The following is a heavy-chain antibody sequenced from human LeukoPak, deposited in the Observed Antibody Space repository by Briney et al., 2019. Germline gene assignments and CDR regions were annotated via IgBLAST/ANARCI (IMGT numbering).Heavy chain of an antibody. CDR2: LYSGGST. V-gene: IGHV3-66*02. D-gene: IGHD6-19*01. CDR1: GFTVSSNY. CDR3: ANPYSSGWYGLKVDAFDI. Sequence: GGSLRLSCAASGFTVSSNYMSWVRQAPGKGLEWVSILYSGGSTSYADSVKGRFTISRDNSKNTLYLQMNSLRAEDTAVYYCANPYSSGWYGLKVDAFDIWGQGTMVTVSS. J-gene: IGHJ3*02.